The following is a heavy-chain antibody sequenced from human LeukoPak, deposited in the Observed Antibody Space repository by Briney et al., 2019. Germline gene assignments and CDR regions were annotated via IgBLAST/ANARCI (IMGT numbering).Heavy chain of an antibody. V-gene: IGHV3-23*01. Sequence: GGSLRLSCAASGFTFSSYGMHWVRQAPGKGLEWVSAISGSGGSTYYVDSVKGRFTISRDNSKNTLYLQMNSLRAEDTAVYYCAKDPTSADILTGYYTWGQGTLVTVSS. D-gene: IGHD3-9*01. CDR1: GFTFSSYG. J-gene: IGHJ5*02. CDR3: AKDPTSADILTGYYT. CDR2: ISGSGGST.